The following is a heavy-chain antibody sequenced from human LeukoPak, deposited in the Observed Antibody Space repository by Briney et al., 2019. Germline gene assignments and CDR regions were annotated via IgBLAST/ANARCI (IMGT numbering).Heavy chain of an antibody. Sequence: SETLSLTCTVSGGSISSGGYYWSWIRQPPGKGLEWIGYIYHSGSTYYNPSLKSRVTISVDRSKNQFSLKLSSVTAADTAVYYCALTGSLDYYYYGMDVWGQGTTVTVSS. CDR3: ALTGSLDYYYYGMDV. CDR2: IYHSGST. J-gene: IGHJ6*02. CDR1: GGSISSGGYY. D-gene: IGHD3-9*01. V-gene: IGHV4-30-2*01.